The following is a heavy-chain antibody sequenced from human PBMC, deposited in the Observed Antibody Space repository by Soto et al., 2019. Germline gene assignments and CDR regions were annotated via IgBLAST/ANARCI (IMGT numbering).Heavy chain of an antibody. V-gene: IGHV3-23*01. J-gene: IGHJ4*02. D-gene: IGHD3-16*02. CDR2: ISGSGGST. CDR1: GFTFSSYA. Sequence: GGSLRLSCAASGFTFSSYAMSWVRQATGKGLEWVSAISGSGGSTYYADSVKGRFTISRDNSKNTLYLQMNSLRAEDTAVYYCAKTAGLIMITFGGVIGAFDYWGQGTLVTVSS. CDR3: AKTAGLIMITFGGVIGAFDY.